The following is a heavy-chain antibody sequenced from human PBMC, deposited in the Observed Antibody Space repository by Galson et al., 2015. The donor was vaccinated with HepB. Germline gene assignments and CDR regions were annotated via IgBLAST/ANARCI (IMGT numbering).Heavy chain of an antibody. CDR3: ARQSDCSSTSCYRMFDP. D-gene: IGHD2-2*02. Sequence: LSLTCTVSGGSISSSSYYWGWIRQPPGKGLEWIGSIYYSGSTYYNPSLKSRVTISVDTSKNQFSLKLSSVTAADTAVYYCARQSDCSSTSCYRMFDPWGQGTLVTVSS. J-gene: IGHJ5*02. CDR2: IYYSGST. CDR1: GGSISSSSYY. V-gene: IGHV4-39*01.